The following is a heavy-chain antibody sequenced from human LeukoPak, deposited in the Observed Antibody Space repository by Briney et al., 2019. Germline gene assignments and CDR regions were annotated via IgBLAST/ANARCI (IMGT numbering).Heavy chain of an antibody. CDR2: IFTSGIT. J-gene: IGHJ6*03. Sequence: SETLSLTCTVSGGSLSLYYWNWIRQPAGKGLEWIGRIFTSGITNHNPSLKSRVTMSVDTSKSQFSLNLSSVTAADTSVYYCARESSGTYYNPLGYMDVWGKGTTVTVSS. CDR3: ARESSGTYYNPLGYMDV. D-gene: IGHD3-10*01. CDR1: GGSLSLYY. V-gene: IGHV4-4*07.